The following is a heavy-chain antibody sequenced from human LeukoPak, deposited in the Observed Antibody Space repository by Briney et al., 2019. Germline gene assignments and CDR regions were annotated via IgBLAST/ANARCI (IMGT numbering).Heavy chain of an antibody. Sequence: GGSLRLSCAASGFTFSSYGMHWVRQAPGEGLEWVAVISYDGSNKYYADSVKGRFTISRDNSKNTLHLQMNSLRAEDTAVYYCAKDDYSNWYYYYGMDVWGQGTTVTVSS. CDR3: AKDDYSNWYYYYGMDV. J-gene: IGHJ6*02. V-gene: IGHV3-30*18. CDR2: ISYDGSNK. CDR1: GFTFSSYG. D-gene: IGHD4-11*01.